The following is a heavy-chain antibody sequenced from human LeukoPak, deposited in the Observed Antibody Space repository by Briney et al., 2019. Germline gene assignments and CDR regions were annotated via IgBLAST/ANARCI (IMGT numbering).Heavy chain of an antibody. Sequence: GESLKISCKGSGYIFTTYWIGWVRQMPGKGLEWMGIIYPGDSDTRYSPSFQGQVTISADKSISTAYLQWSSLKASGTAMYYCARRRIVGATRGPFDIWGQGTMVTVSS. CDR2: IYPGDSDT. V-gene: IGHV5-51*01. CDR1: GYIFTTYW. J-gene: IGHJ3*02. D-gene: IGHD1-26*01. CDR3: ARRRIVGATRGPFDI.